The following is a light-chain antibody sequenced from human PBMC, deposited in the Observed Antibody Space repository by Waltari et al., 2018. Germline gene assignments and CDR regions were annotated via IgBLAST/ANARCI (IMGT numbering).Light chain of an antibody. Sequence: QSALAQPPSASGSPGQSVTISCTGTSRDVGGYTSVSWYQQHPGKAPKLMIYEVSKRPSGVPDRFSGSKSGNTASLTVSGLQAEDEAAYYCSSYAGSNFVVFGGGTKVTVL. V-gene: IGLV2-8*01. CDR1: SRDVGGYTS. CDR3: SSYAGSNFVV. CDR2: EVS. J-gene: IGLJ2*01.